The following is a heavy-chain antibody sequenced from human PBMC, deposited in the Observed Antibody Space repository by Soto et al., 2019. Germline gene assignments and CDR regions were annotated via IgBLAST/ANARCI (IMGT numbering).Heavy chain of an antibody. Sequence: QVQLVESGGGVVQPGRSLRLSCAASGFSFSNNGMHWVRQAPGKGLEWVAIISYDGSKKYYADSVKGRFTISRDNSKNSLYLQINSRRVEDTAIYYCEKGRVESGLGEIDYWGQGTLVTVSS. J-gene: IGHJ4*02. CDR3: EKGRVESGLGEIDY. V-gene: IGHV3-30*18. CDR2: ISYDGSKK. D-gene: IGHD3-16*01. CDR1: GFSFSNNG.